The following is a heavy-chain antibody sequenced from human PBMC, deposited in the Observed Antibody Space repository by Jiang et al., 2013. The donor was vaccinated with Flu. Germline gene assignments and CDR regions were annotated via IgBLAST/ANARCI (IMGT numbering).Heavy chain of an antibody. V-gene: IGHV2-5*02. D-gene: IGHD6-13*01. Sequence: KPTQTLTLTCTFSGFSLSTSGVGVGWIRQPPGKALEWLALIYWDDDKRYSPSLKSRLTITKDTSKNQVVLTMTNMDPVDTATYYCAHPREGSSWYGGLYNWFDPWGQGTLVHRLL. CDR2: IYWDDDK. CDR1: GFSLSTSGVG. CDR3: AHPREGSSWYGGLYNWFDP. J-gene: IGHJ5*02.